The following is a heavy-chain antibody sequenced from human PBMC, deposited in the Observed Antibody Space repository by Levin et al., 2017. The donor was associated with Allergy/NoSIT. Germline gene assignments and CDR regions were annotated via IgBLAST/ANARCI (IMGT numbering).Heavy chain of an antibody. D-gene: IGHD6-19*01. CDR1: GFTFSSYS. V-gene: IGHV3-21*01. Sequence: TGGSLRLSCAVSGFTFSSYSMNWVRQAPGKGLEWVSSISSSSSYIYYADSVKGRFTISRDNAKNSLYLQMNSLTAEDTAVYYCANELAVAGTRGVVYWGQGTLVTVSS. J-gene: IGHJ4*02. CDR2: ISSSSSYI. CDR3: ANELAVAGTRGVVY.